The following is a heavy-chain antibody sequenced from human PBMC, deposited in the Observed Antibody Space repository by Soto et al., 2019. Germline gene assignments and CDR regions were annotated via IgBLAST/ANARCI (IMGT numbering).Heavy chain of an antibody. CDR1: GFTFSSYS. CDR3: ARTDYDAGKREIYYFDY. V-gene: IGHV3-21*01. J-gene: IGHJ4*02. Sequence: GGSLRLSCAASGFTFSSYSMNWVRQAPGKGLEWVSSISSSSSYIYYADSVKGRFTISRDNAKNSLYLQMNSLRAEDTAVYYCARTDYDAGKREIYYFDYWGQGTLVTVSS. CDR2: ISSSSSYI. D-gene: IGHD4-17*01.